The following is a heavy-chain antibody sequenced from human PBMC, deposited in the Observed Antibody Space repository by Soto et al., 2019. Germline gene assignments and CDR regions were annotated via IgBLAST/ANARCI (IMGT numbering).Heavy chain of an antibody. J-gene: IGHJ6*01. CDR3: TTNSVTDFYYYGMEV. CDR1: GFPFSNGC. V-gene: IGHV3-15*01. Sequence: VGSLRLSCEGSGFPFSNGCMTWSPQAPGKGPNWVGRIKTNIDGVGMDYSAPVKGRFTISRDDSKDTLYLQMNSLKAEDTGVYYCTTNSVTDFYYYGMEVWGLGTTVTVPS. CDR2: IKTNIDGVGM.